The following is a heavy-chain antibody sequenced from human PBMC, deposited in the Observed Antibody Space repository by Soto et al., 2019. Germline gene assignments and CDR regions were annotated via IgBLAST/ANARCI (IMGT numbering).Heavy chain of an antibody. CDR2: IYYSGTT. CDR1: GGSINSGGYY. Sequence: QVQLQESGPGLVKPSQTLSLTCAVSGGSINSGGYYWSWIRQHPGKGLEWVGYIYYSGTTYYNPSLQSRLTISRDAHKTQFSLTVLSVTAADAAVYYCERRISAAGLFDYLGQGTLVTVSS. V-gene: IGHV4-31*11. J-gene: IGHJ4*02. D-gene: IGHD6-13*01. CDR3: ERRISAAGLFDY.